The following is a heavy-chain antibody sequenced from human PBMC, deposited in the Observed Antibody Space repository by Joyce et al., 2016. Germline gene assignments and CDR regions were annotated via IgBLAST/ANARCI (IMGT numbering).Heavy chain of an antibody. CDR1: GFKFDDYA. J-gene: IGHJ4*02. CDR2: ISWSSGHI. Sequence: EVHLVESGGGLVQPDRSLRLSCAASGFKFDDYAMHWVRQPPGKGLEWVASISWSSGHIDYVDSVRGRFSISRDNAKNSLDLQNHSLRPEDTALYFCAKGTDSGHYYLGHHFDYWGQGTRVTVSS. V-gene: IGHV3-9*01. CDR3: AKGTDSGHYYLGHHFDY. D-gene: IGHD3-22*01.